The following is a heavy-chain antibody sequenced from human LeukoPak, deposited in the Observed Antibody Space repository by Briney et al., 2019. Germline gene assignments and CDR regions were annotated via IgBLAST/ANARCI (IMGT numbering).Heavy chain of an antibody. CDR2: IYSGGST. CDR1: GFSVSSNY. D-gene: IGHD3-16*01. CDR3: ARVATFDDVWGSYDADS. J-gene: IGHJ4*02. Sequence: GGSLRLSCAASGFSVSSNYMSWVRQAPGKGLEWVSVIYSGGSTYYADSVKGRFTISRDNSKNTLYLQMNSLRAEETAVYYCARVATFDDVWGSYDADSWGQGALVTVSS. V-gene: IGHV3-53*01.